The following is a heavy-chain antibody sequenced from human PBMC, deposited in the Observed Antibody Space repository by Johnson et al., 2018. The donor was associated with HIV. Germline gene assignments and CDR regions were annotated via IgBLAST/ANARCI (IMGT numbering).Heavy chain of an antibody. CDR2: ISYDGSNK. Sequence: QVQLVESGGDVVQPGRSLRLSCAASGFTFSSYAMHWVRQAPGKGLEWVAVISYDGSNKYYADSVKGRFTISRYNSKNKLYLQMNSRRAEDTAVYYCAKIKGSSDAFDIWGQGTMVTVSS. CDR3: AKIKGSSDAFDI. D-gene: IGHD6-6*01. V-gene: IGHV3-30*04. CDR1: GFTFSSYA. J-gene: IGHJ3*02.